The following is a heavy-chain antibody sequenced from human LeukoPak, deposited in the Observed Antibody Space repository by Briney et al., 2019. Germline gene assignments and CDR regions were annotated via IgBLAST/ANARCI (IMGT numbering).Heavy chain of an antibody. CDR1: GYTFTSYG. J-gene: IGHJ6*04. CDR3: ASGGIAAAVTRMDV. D-gene: IGHD6-13*01. Sequence: SVKVSCKASGYTFTSYGISWVRQAPGQGLEWMGGIIPIFGTANYAQKFQGRVTITADESTSTAYMELSSLRSEDTAVYYCASGGIAAAVTRMDVWGKGTTVTVSS. V-gene: IGHV1-69*13. CDR2: IIPIFGTA.